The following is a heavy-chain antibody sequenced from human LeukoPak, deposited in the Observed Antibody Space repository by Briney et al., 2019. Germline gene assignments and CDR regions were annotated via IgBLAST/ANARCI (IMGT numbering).Heavy chain of an antibody. CDR3: ARLSSGFFQADY. Sequence: KGGESLEISCKGSGYSFTNYWIGWVRQMPGKGLEWVGIIYPGDSDTRYSPSLQGQVTISVDKSISTANLQWSSLKASDTAMYYCARLSSGFFQADYWGQGTPVTVSS. D-gene: IGHD3-22*01. CDR2: IYPGDSDT. V-gene: IGHV5-51*01. CDR1: GYSFTNYW. J-gene: IGHJ4*02.